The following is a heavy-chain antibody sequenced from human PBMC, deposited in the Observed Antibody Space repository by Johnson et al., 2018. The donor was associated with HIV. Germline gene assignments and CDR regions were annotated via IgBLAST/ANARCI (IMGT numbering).Heavy chain of an antibody. CDR2: ISSSGSTI. CDR1: GFTLSNYG. V-gene: IGHV3-11*04. CDR3: AREPLDGVYAFDI. D-gene: IGHD2-2*03. J-gene: IGHJ3*02. Sequence: QMLLVESGGGLVQPGRSLRLSCAASGFTLSNYGMSWIRQAPGKGLEWVSYISSSGSTIYYADSVTGRFTISRDNAKNSLYLQMNSLRAEDTAVYYCAREPLDGVYAFDIWGQGTMVAVSS.